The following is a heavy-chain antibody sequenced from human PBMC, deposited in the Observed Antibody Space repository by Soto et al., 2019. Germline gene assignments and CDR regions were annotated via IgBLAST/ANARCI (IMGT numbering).Heavy chain of an antibody. Sequence: PSETLSLTCTVSGVSVSGGSYCWSWIRQPPGKGLEWIGYIYYTGGTNYNPSLKSRVTMSIDTSKNQLSLKLTSVTAADTAVYYCARGALDGYSFRYWGQGALVTVSS. CDR3: ARGALDGYSFRY. J-gene: IGHJ4*02. D-gene: IGHD4-4*01. V-gene: IGHV4-61*01. CDR2: IYYTGGT. CDR1: GVSVSGGSYC.